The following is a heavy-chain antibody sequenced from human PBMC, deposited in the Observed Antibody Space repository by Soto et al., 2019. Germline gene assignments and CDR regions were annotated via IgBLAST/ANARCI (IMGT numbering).Heavy chain of an antibody. D-gene: IGHD2-21*02. CDR1: GFTFTSSA. CDR3: AAPDDGRDLMAFDI. V-gene: IGHV1-58*02. J-gene: IGHJ3*02. CDR2: IVVGSGNT. Sequence: QMQLVQSGPEVKKPGTSVKVSCKASGFTFTSSAMQWVRQARGQRLEWIGWIVVGSGNTNYAQKFQEGVTSTRDMSTSTAYMALSSLRSEDTAVYYCAAPDDGRDLMAFDIWGQGTMFTCSS.